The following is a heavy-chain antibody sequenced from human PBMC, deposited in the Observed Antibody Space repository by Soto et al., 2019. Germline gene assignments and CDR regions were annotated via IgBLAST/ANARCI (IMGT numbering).Heavy chain of an antibody. CDR3: ARIHWAQSSLDY. J-gene: IGHJ4*02. D-gene: IGHD6-19*01. CDR2: VTHSGTA. CDR1: GCSIDSGAFS. V-gene: IGHV4-30-2*01. Sequence: TLSLTCAVSGCSIDSGAFSLSWIRQPPGKGLEWIGYVTHSGTAYSIPSLNGRLTLSVDSSQTQFSLKLTSVTAADSAFYYCARIHWAQSSLDYWGRGFLVTVSS.